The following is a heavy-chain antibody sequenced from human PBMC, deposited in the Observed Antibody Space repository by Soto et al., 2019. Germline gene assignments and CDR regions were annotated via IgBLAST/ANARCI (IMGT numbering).Heavy chain of an antibody. CDR1: GFSLSTSGVG. CDR3: AEGRAGYYFDY. V-gene: IGHV2-5*01. D-gene: IGHD3-10*01. Sequence: QITLKESGPTLVKPTQTLTLTCTFSGFSLSTSGVGVGWLRQPPGKALEWLALIYWNDDKRYSPSLKSRLTITKDTSKNQVVLTMTNMDPVDTATYYCAEGRAGYYFDYWGQGTLVTVSS. CDR2: IYWNDDK. J-gene: IGHJ4*02.